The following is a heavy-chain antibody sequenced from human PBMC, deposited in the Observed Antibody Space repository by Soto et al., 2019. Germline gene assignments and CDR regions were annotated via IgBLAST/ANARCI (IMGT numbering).Heavy chain of an antibody. CDR2: ISAYNGNT. J-gene: IGHJ6*02. Sequence: ASVKVSCKXSGYTFTSYGISWVRQAPGQGLEWMGWISAYNGNTNYAQKLQGRVTMTTDTSTSTAYMELRSLRSDDTAVYYCARDHGQRVRDYYYYYGMDVWGQGTTVTVS. D-gene: IGHD6-6*01. CDR3: ARDHGQRVRDYYYYYGMDV. CDR1: GYTFTSYG. V-gene: IGHV1-18*01.